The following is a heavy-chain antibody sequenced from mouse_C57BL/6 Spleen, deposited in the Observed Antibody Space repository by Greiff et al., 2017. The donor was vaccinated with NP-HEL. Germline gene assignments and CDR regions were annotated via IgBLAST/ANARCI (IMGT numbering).Heavy chain of an antibody. CDR1: GYTFTSYD. J-gene: IGHJ2*01. Sequence: QVQLKESGPELVKPGASVKLSCKASGYTFTSYDINWVKQRPGQGLEWIGWIYPRDGSTKYNEKFKGKATLTVDTSSSTAYMELHSLTSEDSAVYFCARRDYYGSSYDYFDYWGQGTTLTVSS. CDR2: IYPRDGST. V-gene: IGHV1-85*01. CDR3: ARRDYYGSSYDYFDY. D-gene: IGHD1-1*01.